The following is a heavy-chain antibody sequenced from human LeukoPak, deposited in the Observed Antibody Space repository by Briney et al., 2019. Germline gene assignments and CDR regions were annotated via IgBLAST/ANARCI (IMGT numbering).Heavy chain of an antibody. CDR2: LQKDGSDI. V-gene: IGHV3-30*12. CDR3: ARTAVGTETDYFDY. J-gene: IGHJ4*02. Sequence: GGSLRLSCAASGFTFSNYGMHWVRQAPDKGLEWVAFLQKDGSDIHYADSVEGRFTISRDNSKNTLYLQINSLRAEDTALYYCARTAVGTETDYFDYWGQGTLVTVSS. CDR1: GFTFSNYG. D-gene: IGHD4-23*01.